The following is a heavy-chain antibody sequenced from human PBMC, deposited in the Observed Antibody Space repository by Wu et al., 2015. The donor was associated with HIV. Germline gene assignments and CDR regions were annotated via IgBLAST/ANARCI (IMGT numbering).Heavy chain of an antibody. J-gene: IGHJ4*02. V-gene: IGHV1-2*02. CDR1: GYTFTGYY. CDR3: ARDRGTSGYYDSSGYYDY. CDR2: INPNSGGT. Sequence: QVQLVQSGAEVKKPGASVKVSCKAFGYTFTGYYMHWVRQAPGQGLEWMGWINPNSGGTNYAQKFQGRVTMTRDTSISTAYMELSRLRSDDTAVYYCARDRGTSGYYDSSGYYDYWGQGTLVTVSS. D-gene: IGHD3-22*01.